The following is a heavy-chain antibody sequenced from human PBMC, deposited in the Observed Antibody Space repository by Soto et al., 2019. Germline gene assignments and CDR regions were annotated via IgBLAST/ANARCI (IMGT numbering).Heavy chain of an antibody. CDR3: VHHGGDPYYHDF. Sequence: TLSLTCAVSGGSLSSSSWWSWVRQPPGKALEWLGEIYYSGSTKYNPSLNSRVTISADQSKNDFSLRLSSVPAADTAVYYCVHHGGDPYYHDFWGQGMLVTVSS. CDR1: GGSLSSSSW. V-gene: IGHV4-4*02. D-gene: IGHD4-17*01. CDR2: IYYSGST. J-gene: IGHJ4*02.